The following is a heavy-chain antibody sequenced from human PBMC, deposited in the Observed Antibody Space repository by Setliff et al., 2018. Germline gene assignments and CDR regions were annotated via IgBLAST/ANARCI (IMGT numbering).Heavy chain of an antibody. Sequence: GASVKVSCKASGYTFTSYYMHWVRQAPGQGLEWMGIINPSGGSTSYAQKFQGRVTMTRDTSTSTVYMELSSLRSEDTAVYYCVRDGCSSGLNPYYYYYYYYMDVWGKGTTVTVSS. CDR1: GYTFTSYY. D-gene: IGHD6-19*01. CDR2: INPSGGST. CDR3: VRDGCSSGLNPYYYYYYYYMDV. J-gene: IGHJ6*03. V-gene: IGHV1-46*01.